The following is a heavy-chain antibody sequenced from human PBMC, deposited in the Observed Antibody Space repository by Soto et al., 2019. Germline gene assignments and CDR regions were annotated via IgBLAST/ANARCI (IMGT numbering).Heavy chain of an antibody. Sequence: PGGSLRLSCAASGFTFTRYSMNWVRQAPGKGLEWVSSISSTTNYIYYGDSMKGRFTISRDNAKNSLYLEMNSLRAEDTAVYYCARESEDLTSNFDYWGQGTLVTVSS. CDR1: GFTFTRYS. CDR2: ISSTTNYI. V-gene: IGHV3-21*06. J-gene: IGHJ4*02. CDR3: ARESEDLTSNFDY.